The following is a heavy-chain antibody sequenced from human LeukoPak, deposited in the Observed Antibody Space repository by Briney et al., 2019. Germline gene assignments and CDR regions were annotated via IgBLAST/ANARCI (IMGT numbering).Heavy chain of an antibody. CDR1: GASISSGGYS. D-gene: IGHD3-10*01. CDR3: ARGGYYGSGGRNWFDP. CDR2: INHSGST. Sequence: SETLSLTCAVSGASISSGGYSWNWIRQPPGKGLEWIGEINHSGSTNYNPSLKSRVTISVDTSKNQFSLKLSSVTAADTAVYYCARGGYYGSGGRNWFDPWGQGTLVTVSS. V-gene: IGHV4-34*01. J-gene: IGHJ5*02.